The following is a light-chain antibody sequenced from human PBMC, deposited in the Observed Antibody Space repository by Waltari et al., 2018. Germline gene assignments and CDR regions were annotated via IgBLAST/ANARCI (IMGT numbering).Light chain of an antibody. Sequence: DVQLXHSPSTLSXSVGDRVTITCRASESVKNNLAWYQHQPGKAPKVLVHKASRLESGVASRFSGSGYGTXFTLTISSLEPDDFAXYYXHQYNTLPLTFGXGTXVE. CDR2: KAS. CDR1: ESVKNN. V-gene: IGKV1-5*03. CDR3: HQYNTLPLT. J-gene: IGKJ4*01.